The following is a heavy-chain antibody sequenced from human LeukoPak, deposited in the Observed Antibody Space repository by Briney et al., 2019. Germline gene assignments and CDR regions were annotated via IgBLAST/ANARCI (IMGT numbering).Heavy chain of an antibody. CDR2: IYYTGNT. V-gene: IGHV4-30-4*07. D-gene: IGHD6-13*01. CDR3: ARVLAAAGNNWFDP. Sequence: SETLSLTCAVSGGSISSGGYSWSWIRQLPGTAMEFIAYIYYTGNTYFNPSLKSRVTISVDTSKNQFSLKLSSVTAADTAVYYCARVLAAAGNNWFDPWGQGTLVTVSS. J-gene: IGHJ5*02. CDR1: GGSISSGGYS.